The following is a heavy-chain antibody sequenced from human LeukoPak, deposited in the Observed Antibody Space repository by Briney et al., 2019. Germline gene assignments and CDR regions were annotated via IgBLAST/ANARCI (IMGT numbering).Heavy chain of an antibody. J-gene: IGHJ6*02. CDR3: GKDKWGHGDYGFYYYGVDV. V-gene: IGHV3-21*01. CDR2: ISSSSIYI. D-gene: IGHD4-17*01. Sequence: PGRSLRLSCAASEFTFSRYSINWVRQAPGKGLEWVSYISSSSIYIDYADSVKGRFTISRDNAKNALYLQMNSLRAEDTAVYYCGKDKWGHGDYGFYYYGVDVWGQGTTVTVPS. CDR1: EFTFSRYS.